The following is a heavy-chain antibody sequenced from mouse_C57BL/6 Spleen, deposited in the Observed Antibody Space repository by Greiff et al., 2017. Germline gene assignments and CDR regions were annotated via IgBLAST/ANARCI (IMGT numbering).Heavy chain of an antibody. CDR2: ISSGGDYI. J-gene: IGHJ3*01. D-gene: IGHD1-1*01. CDR3: TRDRGSSSWFAY. Sequence: VAYISSGGDYIYYADTVKGRFTISRDNARNTLYLQMSSLKSEDTAMYYCTRDRGSSSWFAYWGQGTLVTVSA. V-gene: IGHV5-9-1*02.